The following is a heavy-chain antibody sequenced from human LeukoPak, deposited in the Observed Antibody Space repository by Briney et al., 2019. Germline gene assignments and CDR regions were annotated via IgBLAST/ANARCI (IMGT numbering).Heavy chain of an antibody. CDR3: ARAQGALDY. Sequence: GGSLRLSCAASGFTITAYAVNWVRQAPGKGLEWVSGIGGGGTEYYADSVKGRFIISSDSSQNLAHLQMNSLTVEDTAVYYCARAQGALDYWGQGTLVTVSS. J-gene: IGHJ4*02. D-gene: IGHD1-26*01. CDR1: GFTITAYA. V-gene: IGHV3-23*01. CDR2: IGGGGTE.